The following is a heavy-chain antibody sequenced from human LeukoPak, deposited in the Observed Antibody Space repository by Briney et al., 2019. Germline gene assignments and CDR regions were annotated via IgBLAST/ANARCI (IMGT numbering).Heavy chain of an antibody. D-gene: IGHD3-10*01. CDR1: GGSISSYY. Sequence: RASETLSLTCTVSGGSISSYYWSWIRQPPGKGLEWIGYIYYSGSTNYNPSLKSRVTISIDTSKNQFSLKLNSVTAADTAVYYCARSSYYYAADAFDIWGQGTMVTVSS. J-gene: IGHJ3*02. V-gene: IGHV4-59*01. CDR3: ARSSYYYAADAFDI. CDR2: IYYSGST.